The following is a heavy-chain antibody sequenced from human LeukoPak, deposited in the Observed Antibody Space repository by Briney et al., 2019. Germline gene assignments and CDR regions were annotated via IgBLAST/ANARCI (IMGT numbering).Heavy chain of an antibody. CDR1: GYFFSSYG. Sequence: ASVKVSCKASGYFFSSYGFSWVRQAPGQGLEWMGWISAYDGNTSYAQKIQGRVTMATDTSTSTAYMELRSLRSDDSAVYFCARIAEQHLQYYFDYWGQGTLVTVSS. D-gene: IGHD6-13*01. CDR3: ARIAEQHLQYYFDY. J-gene: IGHJ4*02. CDR2: ISAYDGNT. V-gene: IGHV1-18*01.